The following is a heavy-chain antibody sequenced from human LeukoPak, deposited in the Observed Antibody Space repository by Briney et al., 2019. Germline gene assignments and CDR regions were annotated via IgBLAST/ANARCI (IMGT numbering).Heavy chain of an antibody. CDR3: TRAEDAAGYYGMGV. V-gene: IGHV3-73*01. J-gene: IGHJ6*02. CDR1: GFTFSDSG. D-gene: IGHD2-2*01. Sequence: GGSLRLSCAASGFTFSDSGIHWVRQASGKGLECVGRIRSKVNSYATAYAASVKGRFTISRDDSKNTAYLQMHSLKTEDTALYYCTRAEDAAGYYGMGVWGQGTTVTVSS. CDR2: IRSKVNSYAT.